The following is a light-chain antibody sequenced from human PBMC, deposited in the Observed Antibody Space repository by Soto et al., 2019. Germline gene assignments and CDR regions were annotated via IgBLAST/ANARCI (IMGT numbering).Light chain of an antibody. CDR1: QRIGSY. J-gene: IGKJ1*01. Sequence: DIQMTQSPSSLSASVGDRVAITCRASQRIGSYLNWYQQKPGKAPKLLIYATSSLQSGVPSRFSGSGSGPEFTLTITSLQPEDFATYFCPQSYVTPRTFGQGTKVEI. CDR3: PQSYVTPRT. V-gene: IGKV1-39*01. CDR2: ATS.